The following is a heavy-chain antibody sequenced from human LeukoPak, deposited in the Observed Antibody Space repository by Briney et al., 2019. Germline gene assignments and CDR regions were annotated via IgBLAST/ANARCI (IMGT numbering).Heavy chain of an antibody. V-gene: IGHV4-59*02. Sequence: SETLSLTCTVSGGSVSNYYWSWIRQPPGKGLEWIGYIYYSGSTNYNPSLKSRVTISVDTSKNQFSLKLSSVTAADTAVYYCARDTRSTDSSGYYYPPDWYFDLWGRGTLVTVSS. CDR3: ARDTRSTDSSGYYYPPDWYFDL. CDR1: GGSVSNYY. J-gene: IGHJ2*01. D-gene: IGHD3-22*01. CDR2: IYYSGST.